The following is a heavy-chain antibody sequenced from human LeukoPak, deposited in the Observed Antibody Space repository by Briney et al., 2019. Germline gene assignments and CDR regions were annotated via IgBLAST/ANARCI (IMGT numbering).Heavy chain of an antibody. D-gene: IGHD3-10*01. CDR1: GYTFTGYY. Sequence: ASLKVSCKASGYTFTGYYMHWVRQAPGHGLEWMGWINPNSGGTNYTQKFQGRVTMTRDTSISTAYMELSRLRSDDTAVYYCARVRVRGFNWFDPWGQGTLVTVSS. J-gene: IGHJ5*02. CDR2: INPNSGGT. V-gene: IGHV1-2*02. CDR3: ARVRVRGFNWFDP.